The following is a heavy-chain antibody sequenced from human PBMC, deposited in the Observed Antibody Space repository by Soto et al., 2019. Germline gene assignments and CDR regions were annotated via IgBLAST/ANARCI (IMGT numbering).Heavy chain of an antibody. CDR2: VVPIFDTS. J-gene: IGHJ4*02. D-gene: IGHD1-26*01. V-gene: IGHV1-69*06. Sequence: QVQLVQSGAEVKKPGSSVKVSCKTYRNVFSTYAISWVRQAPGQGLEWMGGVVPIFDTSKYAEKFQGRVTITADKSTSTAYMELSSLRSEDTAFYYWARDLNSGAYAAEDYWGQGTLGTVSA. CDR3: ARDLNSGAYAAEDY. CDR1: RNVFSTYA.